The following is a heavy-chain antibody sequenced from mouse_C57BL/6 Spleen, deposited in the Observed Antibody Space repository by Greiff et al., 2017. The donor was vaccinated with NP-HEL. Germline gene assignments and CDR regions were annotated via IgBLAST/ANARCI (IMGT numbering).Heavy chain of an antibody. Sequence: QVQLQQPGAELVKPGASVKLSCKASGYTFTSYWMHWVKQRPGQGLEWIGMIHPNSGSTNYNETFKSKATLTVDKSSSTAYMQLSSLTSEDSAVYYCASGFITGFDYWGQGTTLTVSS. CDR2: IHPNSGST. CDR1: GYTFTSYW. V-gene: IGHV1-64*01. CDR3: ASGFITGFDY. J-gene: IGHJ2*01. D-gene: IGHD4-1*01.